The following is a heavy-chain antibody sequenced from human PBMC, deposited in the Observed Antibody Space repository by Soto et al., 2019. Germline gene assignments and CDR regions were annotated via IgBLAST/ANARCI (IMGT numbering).Heavy chain of an antibody. D-gene: IGHD5-12*01. CDR1: GYTFISYD. V-gene: IGHV1-8*01. CDR2: MNPNTGDT. CDR3: ARGDGYIFDY. Sequence: QVQLVQSGAEVKKPGASVKVSCKASGYTFISYDINWVRQATGQGLEWMGWMNPNTGDTGYAQKFQGRVTMTRNTSINPANLELSSLRSDDTGVYFCARGDGYIFDYWGQGTLVTVSS. J-gene: IGHJ4*02.